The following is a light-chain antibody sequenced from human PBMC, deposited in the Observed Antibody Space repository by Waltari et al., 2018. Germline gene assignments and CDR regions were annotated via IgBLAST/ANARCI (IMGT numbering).Light chain of an antibody. Sequence: QSVLTQPPSVSAAPGQRVTISCPGASSNIGHNDVTWYRQFPGTAPKLLIYENTERPSGIPGLFSGSKSGTSATLDITGLQAGDEADYYCGTWDSSLSGAVFGGGTHLTVL. CDR2: ENT. V-gene: IGLV1-51*02. J-gene: IGLJ7*01. CDR3: GTWDSSLSGAV. CDR1: SSNIGHND.